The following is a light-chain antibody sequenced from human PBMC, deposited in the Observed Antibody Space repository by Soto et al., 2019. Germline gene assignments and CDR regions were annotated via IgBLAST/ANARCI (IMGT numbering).Light chain of an antibody. CDR2: EDI. V-gene: IGLV1-40*01. CDR3: QSYDSSLSGVV. CDR1: SSNIGARYE. Sequence: QSVLTQPPSASGAPGQTVTISCTGSSSNIGARYEVHWYQQLPGTAPKLLIYEDIKRPSGIPDRFSGSKSGASASLAITGLLSEDEAEYYCQSYDSSLSGVVFGGGTKLTVL. J-gene: IGLJ2*01.